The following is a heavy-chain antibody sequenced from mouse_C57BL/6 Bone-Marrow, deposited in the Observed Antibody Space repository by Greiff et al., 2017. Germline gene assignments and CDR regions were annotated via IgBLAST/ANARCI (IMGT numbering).Heavy chain of an antibody. CDR2: IYPRSGNT. D-gene: IGHD1-1*01. J-gene: IGHJ3*01. CDR3: ARNYGSRFFAY. CDR1: GYTFTSYG. Sequence: QVQLQQSGAELARPGASVKLSCKASGYTFTSYGISWVKQRTGQGLEWIGEIYPRSGNTYYNEKFKGKATLTADKSSSTVYMELRSLTSEDSAVYFCARNYGSRFFAYWGQGTLVTVSA. V-gene: IGHV1-81*01.